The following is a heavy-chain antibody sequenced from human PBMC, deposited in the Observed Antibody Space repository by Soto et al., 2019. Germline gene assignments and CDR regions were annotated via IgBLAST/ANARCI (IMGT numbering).Heavy chain of an antibody. V-gene: IGHV4-61*01. CDR2: IYYSGST. Sequence: SETLSLTCDVSGVSISSGNWWSWIRQPPGKGLEWIGYIYYSGSTNYNPSLKSRVTISVDTSKNQFSLKLSSVTAADTAVYYCARDQITIFGDRSMDVWGQGTTVTVSS. J-gene: IGHJ6*02. CDR1: GVSISSGNW. D-gene: IGHD3-3*01. CDR3: ARDQITIFGDRSMDV.